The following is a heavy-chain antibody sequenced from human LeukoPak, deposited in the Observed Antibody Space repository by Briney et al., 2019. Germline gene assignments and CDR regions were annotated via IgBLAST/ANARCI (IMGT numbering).Heavy chain of an antibody. D-gene: IGHD2-21*02. J-gene: IGHJ4*02. CDR3: ARVPCGGDCPFDS. V-gene: IGHV3-74*01. Sequence: GGSLRLSCAASGFTFSSDWMHWVRQAPGKGLVWVSRINGDGSTTHYADSVRGRFTISRDNAKNTLYLQMNSLRAEDTAVYYCARVPCGGDCPFDSWGQGTLVTVSS. CDR2: INGDGSTT. CDR1: GFTFSSDW.